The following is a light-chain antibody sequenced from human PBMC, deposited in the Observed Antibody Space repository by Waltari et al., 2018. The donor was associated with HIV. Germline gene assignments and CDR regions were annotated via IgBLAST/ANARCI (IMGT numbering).Light chain of an antibody. CDR1: QSVKSN. Sequence: EIVMTQSPVTLSVSPGERVTLSCRASQSVKSNLAWYQQKPGQAPRLLMYGASTRATGIPARFSGSGSGTEFTLTISSLQPEDFATYYCHQSYSTPYTFGQGTKLEI. CDR2: GAS. V-gene: IGKV3-15*01. J-gene: IGKJ2*01. CDR3: HQSYSTPYT.